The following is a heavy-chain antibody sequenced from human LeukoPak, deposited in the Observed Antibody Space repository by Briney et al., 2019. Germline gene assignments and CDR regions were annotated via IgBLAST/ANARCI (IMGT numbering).Heavy chain of an antibody. CDR2: IYYSGSI. CDR3: ARVQTAREGGATDY. Sequence: PSETLSLTRTVPGGCISSYHWRWIQQPPGQGMDRIGYIYYSGSIYYNPSLKSRVTISVDTSKNQFSLKLSSVTAADTAVYYCARVQTAREGGATDYWGQGTLVTVSS. V-gene: IGHV4-59*12. CDR1: GGCISSYH. J-gene: IGHJ4*02. D-gene: IGHD1-26*01.